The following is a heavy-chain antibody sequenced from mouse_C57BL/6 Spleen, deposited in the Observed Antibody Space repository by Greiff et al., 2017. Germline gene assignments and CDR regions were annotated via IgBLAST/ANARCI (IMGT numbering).Heavy chain of an antibody. Sequence: QVQLQQPGAELVMPGASVKLSCKASGYTFTSYWMHWVKQRPGQGLEWIGEIDPSDSYTNYNQKFKGKSTLTVDKSSSTAYMKLSSLTSEDSAVYYCARSITTVVKDWYFDVWGTGTTVTVSS. CDR2: IDPSDSYT. CDR3: ARSITTVVKDWYFDV. CDR1: GYTFTSYW. V-gene: IGHV1-69*01. J-gene: IGHJ1*03. D-gene: IGHD1-1*01.